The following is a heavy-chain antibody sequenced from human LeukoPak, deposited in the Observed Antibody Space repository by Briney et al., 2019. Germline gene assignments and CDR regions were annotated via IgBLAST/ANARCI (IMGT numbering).Heavy chain of an antibody. D-gene: IGHD2-21*02. J-gene: IGHJ6*03. CDR2: IWYDGSNK. CDR3: AKGNCGGDCYSQSHYYYYYMDV. Sequence: GRSLRLSXAASGFTFSSYGMHWVRQAPGKGLEWVAVIWYDGSNKYYADSVKGRFTISRDNSKNTLYLQMNSLRAEDTAVYYCAKGNCGGDCYSQSHYYYYYMDVWGKGTTVTVSS. CDR1: GFTFSSYG. V-gene: IGHV3-33*06.